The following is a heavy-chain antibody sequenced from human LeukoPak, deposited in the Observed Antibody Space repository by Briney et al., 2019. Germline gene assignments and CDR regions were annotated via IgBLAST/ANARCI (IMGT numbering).Heavy chain of an antibody. J-gene: IGHJ4*02. V-gene: IGHV3-64*01. Sequence: GGSLRLSCAASGFTFSSYAMHWVRQAPGKGLGYVSAISSNGGSTYYANSMKGRFTISRDNSKNTLYLQMGSLRAEDMAVYYCARELALGWLQPGFDYWGQGTLVTVSS. D-gene: IGHD5-24*01. CDR1: GFTFSSYA. CDR3: ARELALGWLQPGFDY. CDR2: ISSNGGST.